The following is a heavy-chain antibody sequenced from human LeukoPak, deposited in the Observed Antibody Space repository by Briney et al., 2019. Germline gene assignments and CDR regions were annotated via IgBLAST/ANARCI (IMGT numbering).Heavy chain of an antibody. J-gene: IGHJ4*02. CDR2: IY. D-gene: IGHD3-22*01. Sequence: SETLSLTCTVSGGSISSYYWSWIRQPPGKGLEWIGYIYNYNPSLKSRVTTAVDTSKNQFSLKLSSMTAADTAVYYCAASHYYDSSGYGLIEYWGQGTLVTVSS. CDR1: GGSISSYY. CDR3: AASHYYDSSGYGLIEY. V-gene: IGHV4-59*01.